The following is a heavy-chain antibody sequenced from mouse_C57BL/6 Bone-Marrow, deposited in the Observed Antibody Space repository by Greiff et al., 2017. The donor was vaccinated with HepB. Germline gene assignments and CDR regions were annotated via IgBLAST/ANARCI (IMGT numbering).Heavy chain of an antibody. CDR3: ARPALYYAMDY. J-gene: IGHJ4*01. CDR2: ISSGGSYT. V-gene: IGHV5-6*02. Sequence: EVKLVESGGDLVKPGGSLKLSCAASGFTFSSYGMSWVRQTPDKRLEWVATISSGGSYTYYPDSVKGRFTLSRDNAKNTLYLQMSSLKSEDTAMYYCARPALYYAMDYWGQGTSVTVSS. CDR1: GFTFSSYG.